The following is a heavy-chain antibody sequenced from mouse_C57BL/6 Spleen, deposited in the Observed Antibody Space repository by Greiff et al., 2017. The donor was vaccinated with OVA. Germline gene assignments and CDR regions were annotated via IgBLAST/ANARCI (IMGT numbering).Heavy chain of an antibody. V-gene: IGHV5-4*01. Sequence: EVQLAESGGGLVKPGGSLKLSCAASGFTFSSYAMSWVRQTPEKRLEWVATISDGGSYTYYPDNVKGRFTISRDNAKNNLYLQMSHLKSEDTAMYYCARDWDDYDGADYFDYWGQGTTLTVSS. CDR1: GFTFSSYA. D-gene: IGHD2-4*01. J-gene: IGHJ2*01. CDR3: ARDWDDYDGADYFDY. CDR2: ISDGGSYT.